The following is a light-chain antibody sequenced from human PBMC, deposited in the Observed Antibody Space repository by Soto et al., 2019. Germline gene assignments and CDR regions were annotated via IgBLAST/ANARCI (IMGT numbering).Light chain of an antibody. CDR3: CSYAGSSTYVV. J-gene: IGLJ2*01. V-gene: IGLV2-23*02. Sequence: QSVLTQPASVSGSPGQSITISCTGTSSDVGSYNLVSWYQQHPGKAPKLMIYEVSKRPSVVSNRFSGSKSGDTASRTISGLQAEDEADYYCCSYAGSSTYVVFGGGTKVTVL. CDR1: SSDVGSYNL. CDR2: EVS.